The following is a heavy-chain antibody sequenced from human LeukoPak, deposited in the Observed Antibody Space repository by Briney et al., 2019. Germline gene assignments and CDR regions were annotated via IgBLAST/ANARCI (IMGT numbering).Heavy chain of an antibody. D-gene: IGHD2-8*02. J-gene: IGHJ5*01. V-gene: IGHV4-59*01. CDR2: IYYSGST. CDR3: AREIWSHNWFDS. Sequence: SETLSLTCTVSGGSISSYYWSWIRQPPGKGLEWIGYIYYSGSTNYNPSLKSRVTISVDTSKNQFSLKLSSVTAADTAVYYCAREIWSHNWFDSCGQGTEDTVSS. CDR1: GGSISSYY.